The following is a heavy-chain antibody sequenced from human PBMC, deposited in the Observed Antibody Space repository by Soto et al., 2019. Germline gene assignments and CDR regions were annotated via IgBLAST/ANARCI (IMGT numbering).Heavy chain of an antibody. V-gene: IGHV6-1*01. CDR1: GDSVSSGIAA. CDR3: ARDGPTTHYDLDY. Sequence: PSQTLSLTCAISGDSVSSGIAAWNWIRQSPSRGLEWLGRTYFRSRWSTEYAVSVRSRITITADTSKNQFSLQLNSVTPDDTAVYYCARDGPTTHYDLDYWGQGTPVTVSS. J-gene: IGHJ4*02. D-gene: IGHD4-17*01. CDR2: TYFRSRWST.